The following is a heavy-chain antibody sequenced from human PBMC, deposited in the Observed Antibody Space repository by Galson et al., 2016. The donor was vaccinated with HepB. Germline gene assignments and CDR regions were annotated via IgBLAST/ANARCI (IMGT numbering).Heavy chain of an antibody. J-gene: IGHJ3*02. CDR2: ISSSGGST. CDR1: GFTFTSFV. CDR3: AKDRIGVMADAFDM. D-gene: IGHD1-26*01. V-gene: IGHV3-23*01. Sequence: SLRLSCAASGFTFTSFVMTWVRQAPGKGLEWVSSISSSGGSTDYADSVKGRFTISRDNSKNMLYLQMDSLGAEDTAVYYCAKDRIGVMADAFDMWGQGIMVTVSS.